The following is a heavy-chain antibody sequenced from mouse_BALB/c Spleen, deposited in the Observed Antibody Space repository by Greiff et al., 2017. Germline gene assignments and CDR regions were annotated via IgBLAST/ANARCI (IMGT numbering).Heavy chain of an antibody. CDR3: ATIGGLQSVDAMDY. Sequence: EVKLMESGPSLVKPSQTLSLTCSVTGDSITSGYWNWIRKFPGNKLEYMGYISYSGSTYYNPSLKSRISITRDTSKNQYYLQLNSVTTEDTATYYCATIGGLQSVDAMDYWGQGTSVTVSS. CDR1: GDSITSGY. J-gene: IGHJ4*01. V-gene: IGHV3-8*02. CDR2: ISYSGST. D-gene: IGHD2-2*01.